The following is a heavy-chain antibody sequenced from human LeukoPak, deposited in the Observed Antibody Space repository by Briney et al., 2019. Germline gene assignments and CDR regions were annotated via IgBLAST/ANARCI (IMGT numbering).Heavy chain of an antibody. J-gene: IGHJ6*02. CDR3: ARDQDYSNFYYYGMDV. CDR2: VSPYNGNT. Sequence: ASVKVSCKASGYTFTGYYMHWVRQAPGQGLEWMGWVSPYNGNTNYAQKVQGRVTMTTDTSTSTAYMELRSLRYDDTAVYYCARDQDYSNFYYYGMDVWGQGSTVTVSS. D-gene: IGHD4-11*01. V-gene: IGHV1-18*04. CDR1: GYTFTGYY.